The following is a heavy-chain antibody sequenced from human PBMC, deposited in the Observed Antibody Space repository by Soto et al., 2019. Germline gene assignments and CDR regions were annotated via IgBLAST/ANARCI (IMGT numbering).Heavy chain of an antibody. CDR1: GGSISSSNW. CDR3: ASEPPNSNLIAFDI. V-gene: IGHV4-4*02. J-gene: IGHJ3*02. Sequence: QVQLQESGPGLVKPSGTLSLTCAVSGGSISSSNWWSWVRQPPGKGLKWIGEIYHSGSTNYNPSLKSRVIISVDKSKNQFSLKLSSVTAADTAVYYCASEPPNSNLIAFDIWGQGTMVTVSS. CDR2: IYHSGST.